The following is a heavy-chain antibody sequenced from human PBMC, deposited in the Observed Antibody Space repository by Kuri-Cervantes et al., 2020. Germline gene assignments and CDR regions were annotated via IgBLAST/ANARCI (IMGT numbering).Heavy chain of an antibody. CDR1: GFTFSSYS. J-gene: IGHJ4*02. V-gene: IGHV3-21*01. Sequence: GESLKISCAASGFTFSSYSMNWVRQAPGKGLEWVSSISSSSSYIYYADSVKGRFTISRDNAKNSLYLQMNSQRAEDTAVYYCAGDSASRFGGYDVSPFDYWGQGTLVTVSS. D-gene: IGHD5-12*01. CDR2: ISSSSSYI. CDR3: AGDSASRFGGYDVSPFDY.